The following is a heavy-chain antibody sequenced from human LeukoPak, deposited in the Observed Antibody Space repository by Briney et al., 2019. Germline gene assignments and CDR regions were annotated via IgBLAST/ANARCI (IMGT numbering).Heavy chain of an antibody. J-gene: IGHJ4*02. V-gene: IGHV3-23*01. D-gene: IGHD6-13*01. CDR3: AKAGYTSSWPFDY. Sequence: PGGSLRLSCAASGFTFSSSAMTWVRQAPGKGLEWVSSMSGGSVVGTNYADSVKGRFTISRDNSKNTLYLQMNTLRAEDTAVYYCAKAGYTSSWPFDYWGQGTLVTVSS. CDR1: GFTFSSSA. CDR2: MSGGSVVGT.